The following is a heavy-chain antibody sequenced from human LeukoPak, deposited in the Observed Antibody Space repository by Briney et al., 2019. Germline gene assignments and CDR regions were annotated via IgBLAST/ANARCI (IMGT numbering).Heavy chain of an antibody. V-gene: IGHV4-59*01. J-gene: IGHJ4*02. CDR1: GGSISSYY. D-gene: IGHD3-3*01. CDR2: IYYSGST. CDR3: ASTSTTYYDFWSGYDY. Sequence: PSETLSLTCTVSGGSISSYYWSWIRQPPGKGLEWIGYIYYSGSTNYNPSLKSRVTISVDTSKNQFSLKLSSVTAADTAVYYCASTSTTYYDFWSGYDYWGQGTLVTVSS.